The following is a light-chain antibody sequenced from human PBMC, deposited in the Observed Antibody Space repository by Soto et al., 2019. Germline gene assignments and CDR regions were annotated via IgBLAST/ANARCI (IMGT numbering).Light chain of an antibody. J-gene: IGKJ1*01. CDR3: QQYNDWPPWT. Sequence: EIVLTQSPGTLSLSPGERATLSCRASQSVSNNYLAWYQQKPGQAPRLLIYDTFRRATGVPARFSGSGSRTEFTLTISSLQSEDFAVYYCQQYNDWPPWTFGQGTKVDIK. V-gene: IGKV3-15*01. CDR1: QSVSNN. CDR2: DTF.